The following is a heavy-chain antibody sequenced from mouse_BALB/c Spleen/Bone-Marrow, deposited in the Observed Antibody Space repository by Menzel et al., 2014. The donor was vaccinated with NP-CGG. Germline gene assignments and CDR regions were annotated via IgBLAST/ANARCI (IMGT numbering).Heavy chain of an antibody. CDR3: ARINYGSRRYWYFDA. V-gene: IGHV2-2*02. Sequence: QVQLRQSGPGLVQPSQSLSITCTVSGFSLTTYGVHWVRQSPGKGLEWLGVIWSGGSTDYNAAFISRLSISKDNSKSQVFFKMNSLQANDTAIYYCARINYGSRRYWYFDAWGAGTTVTVSS. CDR1: GFSLTTYG. J-gene: IGHJ1*01. D-gene: IGHD1-1*01. CDR2: IWSGGST.